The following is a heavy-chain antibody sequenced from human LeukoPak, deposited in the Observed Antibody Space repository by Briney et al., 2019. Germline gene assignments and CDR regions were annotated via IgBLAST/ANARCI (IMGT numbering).Heavy chain of an antibody. CDR2: IHYSGST. J-gene: IGHJ4*02. CDR3: VSRSRGFSGYNSDY. CDR1: GGSISSYY. V-gene: IGHV4-59*12. Sequence: PSETLSLTCTVSGGSISSYYWSWIRQPPGKGLEWIGYIHYSGSTNYNPSLKSRVTISGNTSKNEFSLRLSSVTAADTAVYYCVSRSRGFSGYNSDYWGQGTLVTVSS. D-gene: IGHD5-12*01.